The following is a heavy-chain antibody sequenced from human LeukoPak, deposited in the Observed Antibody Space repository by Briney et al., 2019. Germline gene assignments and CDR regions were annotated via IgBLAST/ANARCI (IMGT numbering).Heavy chain of an antibody. V-gene: IGHV1-69*04. J-gene: IGHJ4*02. Sequence: SVKVSCKASGGTFSSYAISWVRQAPGQGLEWMGRIIPILGIANYAQKFQGRVTITADKSTSTAYMELSSLRSEDTAVYYCARQAEGYCSSTSCQFDYWGQGTLVTVSS. D-gene: IGHD2-2*01. CDR1: GGTFSSYA. CDR3: ARQAEGYCSSTSCQFDY. CDR2: IIPILGIA.